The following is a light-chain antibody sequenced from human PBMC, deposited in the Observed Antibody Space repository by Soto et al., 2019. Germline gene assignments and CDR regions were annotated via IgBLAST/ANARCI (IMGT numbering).Light chain of an antibody. J-gene: IGKJ1*01. CDR1: QTITTY. V-gene: IGKV1-39*01. CDR2: GAS. CDR3: QQSHSTPWT. Sequence: DIQMTQSPSSLSASVGDRVTITCRASQTITTYLNWYQQKPGKAPHLLIYGASSLQSGVPSRFTGSGSGTDSPLTISSLQPEDFATYYCQQSHSTPWTFGQGTEVEIK.